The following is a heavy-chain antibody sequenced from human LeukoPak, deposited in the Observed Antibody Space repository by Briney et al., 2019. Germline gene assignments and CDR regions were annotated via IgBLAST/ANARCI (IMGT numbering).Heavy chain of an antibody. J-gene: IGHJ6*03. D-gene: IGHD2-15*01. V-gene: IGHV3-20*03. CDR2: INWNGGST. Sequence: GGSLRLSSAASGFTFDDYGMSWVRQAPGKGLEWVSGINWNGGSTGYADSVKGRFTISRDNAKNSLYLQMNSLRAEDAALYYCARDVGIVAGSYYYYYMDVWGKGTTVTVSS. CDR1: GFTFDDYG. CDR3: ARDVGIVAGSYYYYYMDV.